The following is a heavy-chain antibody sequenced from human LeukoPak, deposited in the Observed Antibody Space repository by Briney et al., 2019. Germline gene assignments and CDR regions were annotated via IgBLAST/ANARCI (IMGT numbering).Heavy chain of an antibody. V-gene: IGHV1-46*01. CDR1: GYTFTSYD. D-gene: IGHD5-18*01. Sequence: ASVKVSCKASGYTFTSYDINWVRQAPGQGLEWMGIINPSGGSTSYAQKFQGRVTMTRDTSTSTVYMELSSLRSEDTAVYYCARRDTAMVAIDYWGQGTLVTVSS. CDR3: ARRDTAMVAIDY. CDR2: INPSGGST. J-gene: IGHJ4*02.